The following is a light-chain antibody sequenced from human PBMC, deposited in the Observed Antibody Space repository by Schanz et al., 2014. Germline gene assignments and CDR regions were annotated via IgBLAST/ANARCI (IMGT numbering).Light chain of an antibody. CDR2: EVS. CDR1: SSDVGGYNY. V-gene: IGLV2-8*01. J-gene: IGLJ3*02. CDR3: SSYAGSINWV. Sequence: QSVLTQPASVSGSPGQWITISCTGTSSDVGGYNYVSWFQQHAGKAPKLMIYEVSKRPSGVPDRFSGSKSGNTASLTVSGLQAEDEADYYCSSYAGSINWVFGGGTKLTVL.